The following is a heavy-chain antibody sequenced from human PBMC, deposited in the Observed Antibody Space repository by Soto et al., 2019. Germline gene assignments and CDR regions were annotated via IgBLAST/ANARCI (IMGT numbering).Heavy chain of an antibody. CDR3: ATESGSTYGYFDH. CDR1: GGSVRRGETY. CDR2: IHYSGST. J-gene: IGHJ4*02. Sequence: SETLSLTCNVSGGSVRRGETYWSWIRQSPGNGLEWIGYIHYSGSTYYNPSLRSRVTMSVDRSKNQFTLRLTSVTAADTAVYFCATESGSTYGYFDHWGQGTQVTVSS. D-gene: IGHD5-18*01. V-gene: IGHV4-30-4*01.